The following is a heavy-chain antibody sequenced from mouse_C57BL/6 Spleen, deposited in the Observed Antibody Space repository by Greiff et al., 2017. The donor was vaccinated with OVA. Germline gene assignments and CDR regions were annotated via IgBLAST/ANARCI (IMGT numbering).Heavy chain of an antibody. D-gene: IGHD1-1*01. CDR3: ARIRDYYGSSYGFDY. V-gene: IGHV8-8*01. CDR1: GFSLSTFGMG. J-gene: IGHJ2*01. CDR2: IWWDDDK. Sequence: QVTLKESGPGILQPSQTLSLTCSFSGFSLSTFGMGVGWIRQPSGKGLEWLAHIWWDDDKYYNPALKSRLTISKDTSKNQVFLKIANVYTADTATYYCARIRDYYGSSYGFDYWGQGTTLTVSS.